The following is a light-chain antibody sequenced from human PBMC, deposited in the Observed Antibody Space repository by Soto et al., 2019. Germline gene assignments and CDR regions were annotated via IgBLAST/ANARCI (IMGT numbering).Light chain of an antibody. V-gene: IGKV1-9*01. CDR2: GAS. J-gene: IGKJ5*01. CDR3: QQLNAYQLT. Sequence: GDRVTITCRASQGTSSYLAWFQQKPGRAPKLLIYGASTLQSGVPARFSGSGSXXDXXXTXSXXXPXDXATYYCQQLNAYQLTFGQGTRLEIK. CDR1: QGTSSY.